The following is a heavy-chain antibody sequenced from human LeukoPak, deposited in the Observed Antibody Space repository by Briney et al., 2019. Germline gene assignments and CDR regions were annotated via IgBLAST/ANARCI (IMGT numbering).Heavy chain of an antibody. CDR2: IYTSGST. CDR3: ARITDYSDYYYYSMDV. Sequence: PSQTLSLTCTVSGGPISSGSYYWSWIRQPAGKGLEWIGRIYTSGSTNYNPSLKSRVTISVDTSKNQFSLKLSSVTAADTAVYYCARITDYSDYYYYSMDVWGKGTTVTVSS. CDR1: GGPISSGSYY. J-gene: IGHJ6*03. V-gene: IGHV4-61*02. D-gene: IGHD4-11*01.